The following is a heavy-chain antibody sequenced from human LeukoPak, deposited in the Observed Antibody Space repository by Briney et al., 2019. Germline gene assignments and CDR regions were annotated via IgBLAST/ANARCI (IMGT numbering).Heavy chain of an antibody. V-gene: IGHV5-51*01. CDR3: ARSVVPAAGGYYYYYMDV. D-gene: IGHD2-2*01. Sequence: GESLKISCKGSGYSFTSYRIGWVRQMPGKGLEWMGIIYPGDSDTRYSPSFQGQVTISADKSISTAYLQWSSLKASDTAVYYCARSVVPAAGGYYYYYMDVWGKGTTVTVSS. J-gene: IGHJ6*03. CDR2: IYPGDSDT. CDR1: GYSFTSYR.